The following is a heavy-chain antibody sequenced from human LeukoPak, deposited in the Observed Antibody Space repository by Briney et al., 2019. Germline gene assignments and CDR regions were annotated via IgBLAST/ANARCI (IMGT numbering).Heavy chain of an antibody. Sequence: GGSLRLSCAASGFTFSSSWMSWVRQAPGKGLEWVAHIKQDGSEKYYVDSVKGRFTISRDNAKNSLYLQLNSLRVEDTAMYYCARHNSGSYYTYWGQGTLVTVSS. V-gene: IGHV3-7*01. J-gene: IGHJ4*02. CDR3: ARHNSGSYYTY. CDR2: IKQDGSEK. D-gene: IGHD3-10*01. CDR1: GFTFSSSW.